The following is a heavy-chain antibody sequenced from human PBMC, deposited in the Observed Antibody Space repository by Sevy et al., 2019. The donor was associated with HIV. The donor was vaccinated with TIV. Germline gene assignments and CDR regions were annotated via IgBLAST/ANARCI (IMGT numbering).Heavy chain of an antibody. V-gene: IGHV3-48*02. Sequence: GGSLRLSCAASGFTFSSYSMNWVRQAPGKGLEWVSYISSSSSTIYYADSVKGRFTISRDNAKNSLYLKMNSLRDEDTAVYYCARDGESIVVVTTIQVGAFDIWGQGTMVTVSS. CDR3: ARDGESIVVVTTIQVGAFDI. CDR2: ISSSSSTI. CDR1: GFTFSSYS. D-gene: IGHD2-21*02. J-gene: IGHJ3*02.